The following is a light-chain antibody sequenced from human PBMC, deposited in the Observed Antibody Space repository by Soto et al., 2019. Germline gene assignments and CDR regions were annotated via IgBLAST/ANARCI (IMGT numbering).Light chain of an antibody. Sequence: DIQMTQSPSTLSAFVGDTVTVTCRASQSVSGWLAWYQKKPGEDPKLLIYDASALPRGVPSRFSGSGSGTKFNLTIARLQTDEFATYECQQYETFSGTVGPGTKVEIK. CDR3: QQYETFSGT. CDR1: QSVSGW. V-gene: IGKV1-5*01. J-gene: IGKJ1*01. CDR2: DAS.